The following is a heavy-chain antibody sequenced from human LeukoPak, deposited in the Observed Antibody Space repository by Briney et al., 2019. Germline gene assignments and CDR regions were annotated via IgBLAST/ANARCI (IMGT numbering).Heavy chain of an antibody. D-gene: IGHD4-23*01. V-gene: IGHV1-18*01. CDR2: SNPENGNT. J-gene: IGHJ1*01. Sequence: ASVKVSCKASGYSFVGYGITWVRQAPGQGLEWMGWSNPENGNTNYAQKFQFRVTMTTDTSTSTAYMELRSLRSDDTAVYYCARDKAVTTEVTQHFQHWGQGTLVTVSS. CDR3: ARDKAVTTEVTQHFQH. CDR1: GYSFVGYG.